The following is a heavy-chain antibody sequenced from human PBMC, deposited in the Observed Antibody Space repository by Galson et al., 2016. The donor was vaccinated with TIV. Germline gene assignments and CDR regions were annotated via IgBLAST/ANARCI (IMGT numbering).Heavy chain of an antibody. J-gene: IGHJ4*02. CDR3: ARDPRVYGDYLLAYFDY. Sequence: SLRLSCAASGFTFSDYGIHWVRQAPGKGLEWVAVTSFDGSYTNFADSVKGRFIISRDNSKSTVSPHMNNLRVEDTAVYYCARDPRVYGDYLLAYFDYWGQGTLVTVSS. D-gene: IGHD4-17*01. CDR1: GFTFSDYG. CDR2: TSFDGSYT. V-gene: IGHV3-30*03.